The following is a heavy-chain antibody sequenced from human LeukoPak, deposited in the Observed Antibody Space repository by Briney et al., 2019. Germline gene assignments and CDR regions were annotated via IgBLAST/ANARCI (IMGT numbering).Heavy chain of an antibody. CDR3: ARDQSLVGGYYTEDAFDI. CDR2: INPGGGST. V-gene: IGHV1-46*01. D-gene: IGHD3-3*01. J-gene: IGHJ3*02. Sequence: ASVKVSCKASGYTFTSYYMHWVRQAPGQGLEWMGIINPGGGSTSYAQKFQGRVTMTRDTSTSTVYMELSSLRSEDTAVYYCARDQSLVGGYYTEDAFDIWGQGTMVTVSS. CDR1: GYTFTSYY.